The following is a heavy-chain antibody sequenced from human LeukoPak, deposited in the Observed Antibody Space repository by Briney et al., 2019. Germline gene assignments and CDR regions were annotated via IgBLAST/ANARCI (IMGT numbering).Heavy chain of an antibody. CDR1: GYTFTGYY. V-gene: IGHV1-2*06. J-gene: IGHJ4*02. CDR2: INPNSGGT. D-gene: IGHD6-13*01. Sequence: ASVRVSCKASGYTFTGYYMHWVRQAPGQGLEWMGRINPNSGGTNYAQKFQGRVTMTRDTSISTAYMEPSRLRSDDTAVYYCARDSLPIAAAGGPPDYWGQGTLVTVSS. CDR3: ARDSLPIAAAGGPPDY.